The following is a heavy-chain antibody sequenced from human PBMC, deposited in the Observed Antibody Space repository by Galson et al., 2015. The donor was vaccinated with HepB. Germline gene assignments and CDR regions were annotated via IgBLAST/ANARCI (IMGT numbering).Heavy chain of an antibody. J-gene: IGHJ6*03. V-gene: IGHV4-31*03. CDR3: AREGPAAIPYYYYYMDV. Sequence: TLSLTCTVSGGSISSGGYYWSWIRQHPGKGLEWIGYIYYSGSTYYNPSLKSRVTISVDTSKNQFSLKLSSVTAADTAVYYCAREGPAAIPYYYYYMDVWGKGTTVTVSS. CDR2: IYYSGST. D-gene: IGHD2-2*01. CDR1: GGSISSGGYY.